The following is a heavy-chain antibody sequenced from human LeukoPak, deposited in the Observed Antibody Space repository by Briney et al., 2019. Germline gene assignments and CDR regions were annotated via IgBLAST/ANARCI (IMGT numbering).Heavy chain of an antibody. J-gene: IGHJ2*01. V-gene: IGHV1-69*13. D-gene: IGHD2-2*01. Sequence: ASVRVSCKASGGTFSSYAISWVRQAPGQGLEWIGGIIPIFGTANYAQKFQGRVTITAGESTSTAYMELSSLRSEDTAVYYCARVNVVVPAAMRGWYFDLWGRGTLVTVSS. CDR2: IIPIFGTA. CDR3: ARVNVVVPAAMRGWYFDL. CDR1: GGTFSSYA.